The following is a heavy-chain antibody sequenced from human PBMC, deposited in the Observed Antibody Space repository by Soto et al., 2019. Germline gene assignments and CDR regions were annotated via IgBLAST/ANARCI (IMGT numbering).Heavy chain of an antibody. Sequence: ASVKVSCKASGYSFTTCGVHWVRQAPGQRLEWLGWINAASGATKYSQKFQGRVTITRDTSASTSFLELSSLTSEDTALYFCAKDSPRVQVPGKGWFDPWGQGTQVTVSS. CDR3: AKDSPRVQVPGKGWFDP. D-gene: IGHD3-10*02. CDR2: INAASGAT. CDR1: GYSFTTCG. J-gene: IGHJ5*02. V-gene: IGHV1-3*01.